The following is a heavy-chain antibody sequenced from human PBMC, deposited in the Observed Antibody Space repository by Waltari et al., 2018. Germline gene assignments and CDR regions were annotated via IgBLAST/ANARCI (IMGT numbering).Heavy chain of an antibody. CDR3: ARDTYYYDSSGYYGYYGMDV. J-gene: IGHJ6*02. CDR2: IYNGGST. D-gene: IGHD3-22*01. V-gene: IGHV4-38-2*02. Sequence: QVQLQESGPGLVKPSETLSLTCAVSGYSISSGYYWGWIRQPPGKGREWFGSIYNGGSTYYNPSLKSRVTISVDTSKNQFSLKLSSVTAADTAVYYCARDTYYYDSSGYYGYYGMDVWGQGTTVTVSS. CDR1: GYSISSGYY.